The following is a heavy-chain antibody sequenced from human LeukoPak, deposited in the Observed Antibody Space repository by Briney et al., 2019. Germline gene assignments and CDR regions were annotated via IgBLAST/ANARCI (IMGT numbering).Heavy chain of an antibody. CDR1: GGSISSYY. CDR2: IDYSGST. J-gene: IGHJ4*02. V-gene: IGHV4-59*01. D-gene: IGHD6-13*01. Sequence: PSETLSLTCTVSGGSISSYYWSWIRQPPGKGLEWIGYIDYSGSTNHNPSLKSRVTISVDTSKNQFSLKLSSVTAADTAVYYCTRRTNLNSSSWWKEAYYFDYWGQGTLVTVSS. CDR3: TRRTNLNSSSWWKEAYYFDY.